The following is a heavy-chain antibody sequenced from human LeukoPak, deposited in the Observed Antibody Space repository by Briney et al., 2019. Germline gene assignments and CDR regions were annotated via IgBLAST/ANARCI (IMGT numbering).Heavy chain of an antibody. Sequence: SETLSLTCTVSGGSISSGSYYWSWIRQPAGRGLEWIGRIYTSGSTNYNPSLKSRVTISVDTSKNQFSLKLSSVTAADTAVYYCARVTVRGVIITDWGQGTLVTVSS. CDR3: ARVTVRGVIITD. CDR2: IYTSGST. J-gene: IGHJ4*02. D-gene: IGHD3-10*01. CDR1: GGSISSGSYY. V-gene: IGHV4-61*02.